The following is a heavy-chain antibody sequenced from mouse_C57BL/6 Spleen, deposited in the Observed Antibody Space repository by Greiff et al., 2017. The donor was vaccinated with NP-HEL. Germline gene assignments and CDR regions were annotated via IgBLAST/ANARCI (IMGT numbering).Heavy chain of an antibody. D-gene: IGHD1-1*01. J-gene: IGHJ3*01. CDR3: ARCGSSSWFAY. V-gene: IGHV14-2*01. CDR1: GFNIKDYY. CDR2: IDPEDGDT. Sequence: EVQLQQSGAELVKPGASVKLSCTASGFNIKDYYMHWVKQRTEQGLEWIGRIDPEDGDTKYAPKFQGKATITADTSSNTAYLQLSSLTSEDTAVYYCARCGSSSWFAYWGQGTLVTVSA.